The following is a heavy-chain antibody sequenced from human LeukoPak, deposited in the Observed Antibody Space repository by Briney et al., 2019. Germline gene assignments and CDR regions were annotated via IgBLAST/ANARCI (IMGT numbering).Heavy chain of an antibody. D-gene: IGHD6-6*01. CDR1: GFSFDDYA. V-gene: IGHV3-9*03. Sequence: GGSLRLSCAASGFSFDDYAMHWVRQAPGKGLEWVSGISWNSGSIGYADSVKGRFTISRDNAKNSLYLQMNSLRAEDMALYYCAKDRLYSSSSGGAFDIWGQGTMVTVSS. J-gene: IGHJ3*02. CDR2: ISWNSGSI. CDR3: AKDRLYSSSSGGAFDI.